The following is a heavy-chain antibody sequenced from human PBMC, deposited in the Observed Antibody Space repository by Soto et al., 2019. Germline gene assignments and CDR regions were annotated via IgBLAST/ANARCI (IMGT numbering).Heavy chain of an antibody. CDR1: GVICSAYG. CDR3: AKDAGYTGYDGHFDY. V-gene: IGHV3-30*18. Sequence: GLSLSVCWGAAGVICSAYGGHWVRQSPGKVLEWVAVISYDGSIKHYTDSVKGRFTISRDNSKNTLYLQMNSLRPEDTAVYHCAKDAGYTGYDGHFDYPGQPRLVTLSS. CDR2: ISYDGSIK. D-gene: IGHD5-12*01. J-gene: IGHJ4*02.